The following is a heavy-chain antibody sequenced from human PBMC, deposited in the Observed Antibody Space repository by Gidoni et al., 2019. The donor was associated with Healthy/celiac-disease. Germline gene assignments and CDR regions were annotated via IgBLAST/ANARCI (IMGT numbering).Heavy chain of an antibody. CDR3: AKDPETVTIVSYFDY. V-gene: IGHV3-23*01. CDR2: IIGSGGST. CDR1: GFTFSSYA. Sequence: EVQLLESGGGLVQPGGSLRLSCAASGFTFSSYAMSWVRQAPGKGLEWVSAIIGSGGSTYYADSVKGRFTISRDNSKNTLYLQRNSLRAEDTAVYYCAKDPETVTIVSYFDYWGQGTLVTVSS. J-gene: IGHJ4*02. D-gene: IGHD4-17*01.